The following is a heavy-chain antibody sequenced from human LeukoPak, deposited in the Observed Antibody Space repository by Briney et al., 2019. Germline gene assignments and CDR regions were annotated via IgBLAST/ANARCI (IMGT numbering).Heavy chain of an antibody. D-gene: IGHD3-9*01. Sequence: GGSLRLSCAASGFTFTDYTIHWVRQAPGKGLEWVAVISYDGSKKNYADSVKGRFTISRDNSKNTLYLQMDSLRPEDTGVYYCARSAVILTGYYADYWGQGTLVTVSS. CDR3: ARSAVILTGYYADY. J-gene: IGHJ4*02. V-gene: IGHV3-30*04. CDR1: GFTFTDYT. CDR2: ISYDGSKK.